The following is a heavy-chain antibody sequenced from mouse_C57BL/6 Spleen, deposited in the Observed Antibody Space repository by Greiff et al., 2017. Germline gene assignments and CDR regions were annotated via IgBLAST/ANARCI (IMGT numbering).Heavy chain of an antibody. V-gene: IGHV2-9-1*01. CDR3: ARNVHYDCDEETWFAY. CDR1: GFSLTSYA. D-gene: IGHD2-4*01. J-gene: IGHJ3*01. CDR2: IWTGGGT. Sequence: VQLVESGPGLVAPSQSLSITCTVSGFSLTSYAISWVRQPPGKGLEWLGVIWTGGGTNYNSALKSRLSISKDNSKRQVFLKMNSLQTDDTARYYCARNVHYDCDEETWFAYWGQGTLVTVSA.